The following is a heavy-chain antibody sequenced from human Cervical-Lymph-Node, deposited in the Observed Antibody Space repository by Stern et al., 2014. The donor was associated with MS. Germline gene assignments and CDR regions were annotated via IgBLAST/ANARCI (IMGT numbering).Heavy chain of an antibody. V-gene: IGHV3-30*04. CDR1: GFTFSDYA. D-gene: IGHD3-10*01. CDR3: AKGSAPYYYFDY. Sequence: VQLLESGGGVVQSGESLTLSCAASGFTFSDYAFHWVPLAPGRGLEWVAIISYDGSNSYSADSVKGRFTLSRDNSQNTLSLRMTSLRPDDTAVYYCAKGSAPYYYFDYWGQGTQVTVSS. CDR2: ISYDGSNS. J-gene: IGHJ4*02.